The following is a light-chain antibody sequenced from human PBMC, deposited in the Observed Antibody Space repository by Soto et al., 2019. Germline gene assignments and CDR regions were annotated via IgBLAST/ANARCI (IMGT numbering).Light chain of an antibody. Sequence: DIQMTQSPSSLSTSVGDKVTITCRASQSISKYLNWYQQKPGKAPKLLISVASSLQSEVPSRFSGDGSETDFTLSISSLQPEDSATYYFQQSFTTPFTFGPGTKVDVK. CDR1: QSISKY. V-gene: IGKV1-39*01. CDR2: VAS. J-gene: IGKJ3*01. CDR3: QQSFTTPFT.